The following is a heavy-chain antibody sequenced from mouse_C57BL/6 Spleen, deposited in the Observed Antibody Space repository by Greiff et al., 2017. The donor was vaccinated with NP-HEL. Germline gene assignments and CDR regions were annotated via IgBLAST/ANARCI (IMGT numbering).Heavy chain of an antibody. CDR2: IDPFDSYT. D-gene: IGHD1-1*01. Sequence: VQLQQPGAELVMPGASVKLSCKASGYTFTSYWLPWVKQRPGQGLEGIGEIDPFDSYTNYNQKFKGKSTLTVDKSSSTAYRQLSSLTSEDAAVYYCARRNYYGSSLYAMDDWGQGTSVTVSS. CDR1: GYTFTSYW. CDR3: ARRNYYGSSLYAMDD. J-gene: IGHJ4*01. V-gene: IGHV1-69*01.